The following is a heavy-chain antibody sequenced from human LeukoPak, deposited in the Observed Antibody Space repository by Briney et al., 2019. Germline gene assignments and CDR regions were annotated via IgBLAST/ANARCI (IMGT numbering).Heavy chain of an antibody. CDR1: GFTVSSNY. V-gene: IGHV3-66*01. CDR3: AKGGAGLDPFYGEVPYYYYYMDV. CDR2: IYSGGST. J-gene: IGHJ6*03. Sequence: GGSLRLSCAASGFTVSSNYMSWVRQAPGKGLEWVSVIYSGGSTYYADSVKGRFTISRDNSKNTLYLQMNSLRAEDTAVYYCAKGGAGLDPFYGEVPYYYYYMDVWGKGTTVTVSS. D-gene: IGHD4-17*01.